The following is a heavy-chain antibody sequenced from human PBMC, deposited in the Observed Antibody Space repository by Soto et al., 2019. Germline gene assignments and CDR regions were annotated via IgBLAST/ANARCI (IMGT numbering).Heavy chain of an antibody. D-gene: IGHD4-17*01. J-gene: IGHJ4*02. V-gene: IGHV4-59*12. Sequence: SETLSLTCTVSGGSLSSYYWTWIRQPPGKGLEWIGYVYYSGNTNYNPSLKSRVTISVDTSKNQFSLKLSSVTAADTAVYYCARLYGGNSLFDYWGQGTLVTVSS. CDR2: VYYSGNT. CDR3: ARLYGGNSLFDY. CDR1: GGSLSSYY.